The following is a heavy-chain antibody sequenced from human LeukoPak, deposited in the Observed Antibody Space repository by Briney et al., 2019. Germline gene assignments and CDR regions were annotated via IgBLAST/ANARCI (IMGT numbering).Heavy chain of an antibody. J-gene: IGHJ4*02. CDR1: GYSFTSYW. CDR2: IYPGDSDT. D-gene: IGHD6-19*01. Sequence: GESLKISCKGSGYSFTSYWIGWVRQMPGEGLEWMGIIYPGDSDTRYSPSFQGQVAISADKSISTAYLQWSSLKASDTAMYYCASFGSSGWTPFDYWGQGTLVTVSS. CDR3: ASFGSSGWTPFDY. V-gene: IGHV5-51*01.